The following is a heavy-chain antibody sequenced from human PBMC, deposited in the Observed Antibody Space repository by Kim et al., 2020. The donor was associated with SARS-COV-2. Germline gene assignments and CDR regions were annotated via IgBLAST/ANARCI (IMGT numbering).Heavy chain of an antibody. Sequence: SYNPSLKSRVTISVDTSKNQFSLKLSSVTAADTAVYYCARRTGSEGAFDIWGQGTMVTVSS. D-gene: IGHD3-10*01. CDR3: ARRTGSEGAFDI. V-gene: IGHV4-39*01. J-gene: IGHJ3*02.